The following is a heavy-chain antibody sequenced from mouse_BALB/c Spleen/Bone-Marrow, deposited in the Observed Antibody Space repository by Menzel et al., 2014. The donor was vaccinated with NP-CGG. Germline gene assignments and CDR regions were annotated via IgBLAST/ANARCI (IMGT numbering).Heavy chain of an antibody. CDR2: IDPRTAYT. Sequence: VKVVESGAELAKPGASVKMSCKVSDYTFTSYWIHWVKQRPGQGLEWIGYIDPRTAYTEYSQKFKDKATLTADKSSSTAYMQLSSLTSEDSAAYYCARYWDAYWGQGTLVTVSA. CDR3: ARYWDAY. V-gene: IGHV1-7*01. D-gene: IGHD4-1*01. J-gene: IGHJ3*01. CDR1: DYTFTSYW.